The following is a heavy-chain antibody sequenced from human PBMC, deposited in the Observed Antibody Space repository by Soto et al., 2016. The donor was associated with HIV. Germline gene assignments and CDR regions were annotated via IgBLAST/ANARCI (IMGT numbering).Heavy chain of an antibody. CDR3: ASSRYYYDSSLWGY. CDR1: GYTFTAYY. V-gene: IGHV1-2*02. CDR2: INPKSGGT. J-gene: IGHJ4*02. D-gene: IGHD3-22*01. Sequence: QVQLVQSGAEVKKPGASVKVSCKASGYTFTAYYMHWVRQAPGQGLEWMGWINPKSGGTNYAQKFQGRVTMTRDTSISTAYMELSRLTSDDSAVYYCASSRYYYDSSLWGYWGQGTLVTVSS.